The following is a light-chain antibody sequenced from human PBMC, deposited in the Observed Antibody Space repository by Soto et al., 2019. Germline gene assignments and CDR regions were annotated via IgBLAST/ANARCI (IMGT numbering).Light chain of an antibody. V-gene: IGKV1-12*01. CDR1: QDISIR. CDR3: QQGRSFPLT. Sequence: DIQVTQSPSSVSASVGDRVTITCRASQDISIRLAWFQQKPGEAPRLLIYTASSLHSGVPSRLSGSGSGTDFTLSISGRQPEDFATYYCQQGRSFPLTFGGGTTVEIK. J-gene: IGKJ4*01. CDR2: TAS.